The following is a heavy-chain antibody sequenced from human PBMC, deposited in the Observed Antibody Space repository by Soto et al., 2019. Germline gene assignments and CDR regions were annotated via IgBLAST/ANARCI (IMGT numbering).Heavy chain of an antibody. D-gene: IGHD2-8*02. CDR1: GGSFSGYY. CDR3: ARDKITGLFDY. V-gene: IGHV4-34*01. CDR2: INHSGST. Sequence: PSETLSLTCAVYGGSFSGYYWTWIRRPPGTGLEWIGEINHSGSTNYNPSLKSRVTISVDTSKNQFSLKLTSLTAADTAVYYCARDKITGLFDYWGQGTLVTVSS. J-gene: IGHJ4*02.